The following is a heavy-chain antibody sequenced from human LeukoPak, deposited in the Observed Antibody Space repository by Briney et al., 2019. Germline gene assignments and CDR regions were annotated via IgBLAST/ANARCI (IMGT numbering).Heavy chain of an antibody. CDR2: IYPDDSDT. D-gene: IGHD2-15*01. CDR3: ARSGRLGYCSGGSCFRWDY. V-gene: IGHV5-51*01. J-gene: IGHJ4*02. CDR1: GYSFTNYW. Sequence: GESLKISCKFSGYSFTNYWIGWVRQLPGKGREWMGIIYPDDSDTKNSPSFQGQVTISADKSISTAYLQWSSLKASDTAMYYCARSGRLGYCSGGSCFRWDYWGQGTLVTVSS.